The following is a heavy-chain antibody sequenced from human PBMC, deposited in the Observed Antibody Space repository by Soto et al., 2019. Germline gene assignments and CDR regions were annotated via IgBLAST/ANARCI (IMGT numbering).Heavy chain of an antibody. Sequence: KQSQTLSLTCAISGDSVSSNSAAWNWIRQSPSRGLEWLGRTYYRSKWYNDYAVSVKSRITINPDTSKNQFSLQLNSVTPEDTAVYYCARAPELRKDYYYYYMDVWGKGTTVTVSS. CDR2: TYYRSKWYN. CDR1: GDSVSSNSAA. CDR3: ARAPELRKDYYYYYMDV. D-gene: IGHD3-10*01. J-gene: IGHJ6*03. V-gene: IGHV6-1*01.